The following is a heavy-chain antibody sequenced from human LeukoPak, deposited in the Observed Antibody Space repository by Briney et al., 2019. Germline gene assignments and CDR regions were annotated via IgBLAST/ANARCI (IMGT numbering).Heavy chain of an antibody. D-gene: IGHD3-10*01. CDR2: IKSKTDGGTT. V-gene: IGHV3-15*01. CDR1: GFTFSNAW. CDR3: TWFGELLFPLDY. Sequence: AGGSLRLSCAASGFTFSNAWMSWVRQAPGKGLEWVGRIKSKTDGGTTDYAAPVKGRFTISRDDSKNTLYLQMNSLKIEDTAVYYCTWFGELLFPLDYWGQGTLVTVSS. J-gene: IGHJ4*02.